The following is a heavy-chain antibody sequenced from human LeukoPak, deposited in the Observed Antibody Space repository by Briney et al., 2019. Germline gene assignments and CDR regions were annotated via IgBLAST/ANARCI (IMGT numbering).Heavy chain of an antibody. D-gene: IGHD3-10*01. V-gene: IGHV3-53*01. CDR1: GFTVSSNY. J-gene: IGHJ5*02. CDR2: IYSGGST. Sequence: GGSLRLSCAASGFTVSSNYMSWVRQAPGKGLEWVSVIYSGGSTYYADSVKGRFTISRDNSKNTLYLQMNSLRAEDTAVYFCAPGGVRGVIITKPWGQGTLVTVSS. CDR3: APGGVRGVIITKP.